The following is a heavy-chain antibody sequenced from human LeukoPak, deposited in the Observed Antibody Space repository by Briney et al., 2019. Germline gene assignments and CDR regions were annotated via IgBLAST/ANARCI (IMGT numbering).Heavy chain of an antibody. J-gene: IGHJ6*02. CDR2: INPGGGST. CDR1: GYTFTSYY. D-gene: IGHD3-3*01. Sequence: ASVKVSCKASGYTFTSYYMHWVRQAPGQGLEWMGIINPGGGSTSYAQKFQGRVTMTRDTSTSTVYMELSSLRSEDTAVYYCARGYYDFWSGYDYYYYGMDVWGQGTTVTVSS. V-gene: IGHV1-46*01. CDR3: ARGYYDFWSGYDYYYYGMDV.